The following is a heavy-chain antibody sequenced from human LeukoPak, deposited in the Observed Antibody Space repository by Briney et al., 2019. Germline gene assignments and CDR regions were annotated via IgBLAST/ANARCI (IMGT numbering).Heavy chain of an antibody. CDR3: ARDGGVYGSYSWFDP. CDR2: IYYSGRT. V-gene: IGHV4-59*01. D-gene: IGHD3-16*01. CDR1: GGSISSYY. Sequence: SETLSLTCTVSGGSISSYYWSWIRQPPGKGLEWIGYIYYSGRTNYNPSLKSRVTISLDTSKNQFSLKLSSVTAADTAVYCCARDGGVYGSYSWFDPWGQGSPVTVSP. J-gene: IGHJ5*02.